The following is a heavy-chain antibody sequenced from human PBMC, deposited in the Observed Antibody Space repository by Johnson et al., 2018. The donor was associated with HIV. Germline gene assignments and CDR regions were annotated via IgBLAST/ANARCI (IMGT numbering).Heavy chain of an antibody. J-gene: IGHJ3*02. CDR3: AREPGIAVAGTDAFDI. D-gene: IGHD6-19*01. Sequence: QVQLVESGGGVVQPGRSLRLSCAASGFTFSSYALHWVRQAPGKGLEWVAVISYDGSNKYYADSVKGRFTISRENSRNTLYLQMNSLSAEDTAVYYCAREPGIAVAGTDAFDIWGQGTMVTVSS. CDR2: ISYDGSNK. CDR1: GFTFSSYA. V-gene: IGHV3-30-3*01.